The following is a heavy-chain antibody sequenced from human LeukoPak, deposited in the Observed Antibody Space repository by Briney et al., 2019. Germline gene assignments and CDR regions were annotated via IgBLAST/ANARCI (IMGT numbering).Heavy chain of an antibody. CDR3: ARSHYGSGSYQGY. J-gene: IGHJ4*02. CDR2: IYTSGST. CDR1: GGSISSGSYY. V-gene: IGHV4-61*09. D-gene: IGHD3-10*01. Sequence: SQTLSLTCTVSGGSISSGSYYWSWIRQPAGKGLEWIGHIYTSGSTNYNPSLKSRVTISVDTSENQLFLKLSSVTAADTAVYYCARSHYGSGSYQGYWGQGTLVTVSS.